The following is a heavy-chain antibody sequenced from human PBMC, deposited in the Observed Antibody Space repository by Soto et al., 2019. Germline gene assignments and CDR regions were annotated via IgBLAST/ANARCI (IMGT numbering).Heavy chain of an antibody. D-gene: IGHD6-13*01. V-gene: IGHV1-2*02. CDR2: INPNSGDT. CDR1: GYIFTGRC. CDR3: ARDMIAAVGRYDYYALDV. Sequence: GASVKVSCKDSGYIFTGRCMHWVRQAPGQGLEWMGWINPNSGDTNYVQEFQGRVTMTRDTSISTVYMELSRLRSDDTAVYYCARDMIAAVGRYDYYALDVWGQGTTDTVSS. J-gene: IGHJ6*02.